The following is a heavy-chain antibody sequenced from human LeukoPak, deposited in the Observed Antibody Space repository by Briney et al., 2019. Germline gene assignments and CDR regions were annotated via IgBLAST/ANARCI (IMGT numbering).Heavy chain of an antibody. J-gene: IGHJ4*02. V-gene: IGHV3-30*18. CDR2: ISYDGSNK. CDR1: GFTFSSYG. CDR3: AKLAMGPPGATELFDY. Sequence: TGGSLRLSCAASGFTFSSYGMHWVRQAPGKGLEWVAVISYDGSNKYYADSVKGRFTISRDNSKNTLYLQMNGLRAEDTAVYYCAKLAMGPPGATELFDYWGQGTLVTVSS. D-gene: IGHD1-26*01.